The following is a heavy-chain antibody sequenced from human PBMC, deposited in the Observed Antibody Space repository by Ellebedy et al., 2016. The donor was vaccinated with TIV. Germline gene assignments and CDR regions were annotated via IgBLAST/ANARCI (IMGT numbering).Heavy chain of an antibody. V-gene: IGHV4-31*03. Sequence: MPSETLSLTCTVSGGSISSGGYYWSWIRQHPGKGLEWIGYIYYSGSTYYNPSLKSRVTILVDTSKNQFSLKFSSVTAADTAVYYCARVGTMVRGVMALGMDVWGQGTTVTVSS. CDR3: ARVGTMVRGVMALGMDV. D-gene: IGHD3-10*01. CDR1: GGSISSGGYY. CDR2: IYYSGST. J-gene: IGHJ6*02.